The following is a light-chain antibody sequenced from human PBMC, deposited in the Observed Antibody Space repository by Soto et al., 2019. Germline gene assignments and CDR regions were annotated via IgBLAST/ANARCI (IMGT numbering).Light chain of an antibody. Sequence: QSALTQPASVSGSPGQSITISCTGTSSDVGKYDLVSWYQQRPGKAPKLMIYEVTKRPSGVSYRFSGPKSGNTASLTISGLQAEDEADYYCCSYAGSSNVVFGGGTKLTVL. CDR1: SSDVGKYDL. V-gene: IGLV2-23*02. J-gene: IGLJ2*01. CDR3: CSYAGSSNVV. CDR2: EVT.